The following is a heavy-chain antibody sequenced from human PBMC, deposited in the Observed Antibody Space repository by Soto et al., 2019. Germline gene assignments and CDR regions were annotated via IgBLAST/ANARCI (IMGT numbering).Heavy chain of an antibody. CDR2: IHYNGNT. D-gene: IGHD3-22*01. CDR3: ARGGYYDTSGQRPLDS. V-gene: IGHV4-59*01. Sequence: PSETLSLTCTVSGGSISSYFWSWIRQPPGKGLGWIGYIHYNGNTNYDPSLKSRVTISLDTSKNHFPLRLNSVTAADTAVYYCARGGYYDTSGQRPLDSWGQGTLVTVSS. J-gene: IGHJ5*01. CDR1: GGSISSYF.